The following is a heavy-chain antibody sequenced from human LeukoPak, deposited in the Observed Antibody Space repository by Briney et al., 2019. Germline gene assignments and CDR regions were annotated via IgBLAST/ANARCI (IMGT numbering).Heavy chain of an antibody. J-gene: IGHJ5*02. V-gene: IGHV3-74*01. CDR1: GFTFSSYA. Sequence: PGGSLRLSCAASGFTFSSYAMSWVRQAPGKGLVWVSRIHSDGSGTTYADFVKGRFTISRDNAKNTLYLQMNSLRAEDTAVYYCARDLSLSRNWFDPWGQGTLVTVSS. CDR2: IHSDGSGT. CDR3: ARDLSLSRNWFDP.